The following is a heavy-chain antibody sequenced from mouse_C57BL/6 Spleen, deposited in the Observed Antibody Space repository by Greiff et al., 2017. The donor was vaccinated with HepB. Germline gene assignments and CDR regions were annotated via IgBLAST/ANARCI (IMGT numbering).Heavy chain of an antibody. V-gene: IGHV1-80*01. Sequence: QVQLKESGAELVKPGASVKISCKASGYAFSSYWMNWVKQRPGKGLEWIGQIYPGDGDTNYNGKFKGKATLTADKSSSTAYMQLSSLTSEDSAVYFCARRRRDYGNYVGAMCYWGQGTSVTVSS. CDR1: GYAFSSYW. J-gene: IGHJ4*01. D-gene: IGHD2-1*01. CDR3: ARRRRDYGNYVGAMCY. CDR2: IYPGDGDT.